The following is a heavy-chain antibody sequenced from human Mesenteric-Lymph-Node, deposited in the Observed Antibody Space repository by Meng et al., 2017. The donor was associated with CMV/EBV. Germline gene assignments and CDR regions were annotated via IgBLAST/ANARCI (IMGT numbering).Heavy chain of an antibody. D-gene: IGHD3-16*01. J-gene: IGHJ4*02. CDR1: GFTFSSDG. V-gene: IGHV3-30*02. CDR2: IRYDGSNK. Sequence: GGSLRLSCAASGFTFSSDGMHWVRQAPGKGLEWVAFIRYDGSNKYYADSVKGRFTISRDNSKNTLYLQMNSLTTEDTAVYYCAKDERFGAINFDHWGQGTLVTVSS. CDR3: AKDERFGAINFDH.